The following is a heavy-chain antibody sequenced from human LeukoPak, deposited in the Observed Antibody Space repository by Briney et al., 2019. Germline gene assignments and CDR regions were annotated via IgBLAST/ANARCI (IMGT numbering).Heavy chain of an antibody. Sequence: GGSLRLSCAASGCTFSSYGMHWVRQAPGKGLEGVAFIRHDGSNKYYADSLKGRFTISRDNSKNTLYLQMNSLRAEDTAVYYCAKGAYYYDSSGDDAFDIWGQGTMVTVSS. D-gene: IGHD3-22*01. CDR1: GCTFSSYG. V-gene: IGHV3-30*02. CDR2: IRHDGSNK. J-gene: IGHJ3*02. CDR3: AKGAYYYDSSGDDAFDI.